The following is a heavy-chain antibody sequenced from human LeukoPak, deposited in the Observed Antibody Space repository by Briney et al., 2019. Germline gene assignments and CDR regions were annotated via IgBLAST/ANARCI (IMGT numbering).Heavy chain of an antibody. J-gene: IGHJ4*02. CDR2: INPNSGGT. CDR3: ARLDYYDSSVYYGGEGFDY. D-gene: IGHD3-22*01. Sequence: AASVKVSCKASGYTFTVYDMHWVRQAPGQGLEWLGWINPNSGGTNYAQKFQGRVTMTRDTSISTAYMELRRVRSDDTAVYFCARLDYYDSSVYYGGEGFDYWGQGTLVTVSS. CDR1: GYTFTVYD. V-gene: IGHV1-2*02.